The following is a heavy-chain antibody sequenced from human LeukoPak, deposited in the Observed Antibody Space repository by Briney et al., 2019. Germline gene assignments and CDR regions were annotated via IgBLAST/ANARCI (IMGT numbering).Heavy chain of an antibody. CDR3: ARDCSNLMCYYYYYMDV. V-gene: IGHV1-18*01. J-gene: IGHJ6*03. D-gene: IGHD2-2*01. Sequence: ASVKVSCKASGYTFTSYDINWVRQATGQGLEWMGWISAYNGNTNYAQKLQGRVTMTTDTSTSTAYMELRSLRFDDTAVYYCARDCSNLMCYYYYYMDVWGKGTTVTVSS. CDR2: ISAYNGNT. CDR1: GYTFTSYD.